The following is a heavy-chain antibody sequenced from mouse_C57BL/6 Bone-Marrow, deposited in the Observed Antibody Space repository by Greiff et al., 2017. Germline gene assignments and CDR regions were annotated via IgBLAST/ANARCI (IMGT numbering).Heavy chain of an antibody. V-gene: IGHV1-53*01. Sequence: QVQLQQPGTELVKPGASVKLSCTASGYTFTSYWMPWVKQRPGQGLEWIGNINPSNGGTYYHEKFKSKATLTVDKSSSTAYMQLSSLRSEDSAVYYCAEDLRWLRRGFAYGGQGTLVTVSA. CDR1: GYTFTSYW. J-gene: IGHJ3*01. CDR3: AEDLRWLRRGFAY. D-gene: IGHD2-2*01. CDR2: INPSNGGT.